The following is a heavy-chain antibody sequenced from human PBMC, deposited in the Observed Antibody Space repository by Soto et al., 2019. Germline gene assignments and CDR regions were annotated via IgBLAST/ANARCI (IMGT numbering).Heavy chain of an antibody. CDR3: ARDLGYYYDSSGYYYYYYGMDV. V-gene: IGHV3-30-3*01. CDR1: GFTFSSYA. Sequence: GGSLRLSCAASGFTFSSYAMHWVRQAPGKGLEWVAVISYDGSNKYYADSVKGRFTISRDNSKNTLYLQMNSLRAEDTAVYYCARDLGYYYDSSGYYYYYYGMDVWGQGTTVTVSS. J-gene: IGHJ6*02. D-gene: IGHD3-22*01. CDR2: ISYDGSNK.